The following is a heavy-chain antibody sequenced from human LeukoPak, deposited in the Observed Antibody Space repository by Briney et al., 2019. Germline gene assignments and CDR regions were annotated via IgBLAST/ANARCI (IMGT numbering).Heavy chain of an antibody. V-gene: IGHV3-21*04. D-gene: IGHD3-3*01. CDR1: GFTFSSYS. CDR2: ISSSSSYI. Sequence: PGGSLRLSCAASGFTFSSYSMNWVRQAPGKGLEWVSSISSSSSYIYYADSVKGRFTISRDNAKNFLYLQMNSLRTEDTALYYCAKGSFGVVIINILDYWGQGTLVTVSS. CDR3: AKGSFGVVIINILDY. J-gene: IGHJ4*02.